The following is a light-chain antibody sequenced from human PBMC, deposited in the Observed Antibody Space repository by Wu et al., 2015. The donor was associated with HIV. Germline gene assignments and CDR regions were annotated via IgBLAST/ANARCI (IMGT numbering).Light chain of an antibody. Sequence: DIQVTQSPSTLSASVGDRVTITCRASQSISSWLAWYQQKPGKAPNLLIYKASTLESGVPSRFSGSESGTEFTLTISSLQPDDFATYYCQQYNSYPYSFGQGTKLEIK. CDR2: KAS. J-gene: IGKJ2*03. V-gene: IGKV1-5*03. CDR3: QQYNSYPYS. CDR1: QSISSW.